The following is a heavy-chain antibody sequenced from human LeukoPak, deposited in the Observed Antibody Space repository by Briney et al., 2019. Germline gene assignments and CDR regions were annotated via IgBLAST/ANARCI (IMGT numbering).Heavy chain of an antibody. J-gene: IGHJ4*02. V-gene: IGHV1-3*01. CDR3: ASSTRYDILTGALDY. Sequence: ASVKVSCKASGYTFTSNAMHWVRQAPGQRLECMGWINAGNGNTIYSPKFQGRVTITRDTSASTAYMELSSLRSEDTAVYYCASSTRYDILTGALDYWGQGTLVTVSS. CDR1: GYTFTSNA. D-gene: IGHD3-9*01. CDR2: INAGNGNT.